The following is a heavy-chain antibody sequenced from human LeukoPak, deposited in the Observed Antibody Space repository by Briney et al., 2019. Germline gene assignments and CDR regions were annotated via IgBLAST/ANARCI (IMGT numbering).Heavy chain of an antibody. D-gene: IGHD3-9*01. CDR3: AREGAPYYGILTGYYDAFDI. J-gene: IGHJ3*02. Sequence: GRSLRLSCAASGFTFSSYGMHWVRQAPGKGLEWVAVIWYDGSNKYYADSVKGRFTISRDNSKNTLYLQMNSLRAEDTAVYYCAREGAPYYGILTGYYDAFDIWGQGTMVTVSS. V-gene: IGHV3-33*01. CDR1: GFTFSSYG. CDR2: IWYDGSNK.